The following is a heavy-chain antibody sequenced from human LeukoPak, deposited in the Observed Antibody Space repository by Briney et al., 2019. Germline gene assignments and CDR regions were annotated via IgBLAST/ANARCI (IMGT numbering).Heavy chain of an antibody. Sequence: PSETLSLTCTVSGGSISSYYWSWIRQPPGKGLEWIGEINHSGSTNYNPSLKSRVTISVDTSKNQFSLKLSSVTAADTAVYYCARVFGYYYGSGSYSIDYWGQGTLVTVSS. V-gene: IGHV4-34*01. D-gene: IGHD3-10*01. CDR3: ARVFGYYYGSGSYSIDY. J-gene: IGHJ4*02. CDR1: GGSISSYY. CDR2: INHSGST.